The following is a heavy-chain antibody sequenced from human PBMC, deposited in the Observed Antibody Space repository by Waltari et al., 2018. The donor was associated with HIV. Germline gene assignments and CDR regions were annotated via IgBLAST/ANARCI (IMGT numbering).Heavy chain of an antibody. CDR1: GFRFSDYN. Sequence: EVCLLESGGGLVRPGGSLRLSCAASGFRFSDYNMNWVRQSPGKGLEWVASIGSLQNFIHYADSVKGRFTVSRDNAKNSLYLQMNSLTAEDTAVYYCARGPSSGWSWFDPWGQGTLVTVSS. J-gene: IGHJ5*02. CDR2: IGSLQNFI. D-gene: IGHD6-19*01. V-gene: IGHV3-21*01. CDR3: ARGPSSGWSWFDP.